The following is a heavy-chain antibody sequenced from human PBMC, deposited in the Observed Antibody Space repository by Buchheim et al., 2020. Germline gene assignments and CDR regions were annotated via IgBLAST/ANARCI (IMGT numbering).Heavy chain of an antibody. J-gene: IGHJ6*02. CDR2: IGSRSSSI. D-gene: IGHD2-15*01. V-gene: IGHV3-48*01. Sequence: EVQLVESGGGLVQPGESLRLSCAASGFTFSTYAMNWVRQAPGKGLEWLSYIGSRSSSIYYADSVKGRFTISRDNAKNSLSLQMTSLRAEDTAVYYCAREGQYCSGGKCYDWMDVWGQGAT. CDR1: GFTFSTYA. CDR3: AREGQYCSGGKCYDWMDV.